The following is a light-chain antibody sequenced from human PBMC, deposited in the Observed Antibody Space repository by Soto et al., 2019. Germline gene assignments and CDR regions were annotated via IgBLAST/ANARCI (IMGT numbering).Light chain of an antibody. Sequence: DIQMTQSPSTLSASVGDRVTITCRASRSISSWLAWYQQKPGKAPKLLIYDASSLESGVPSRFSGSGSGTEFTLTISSLQPDDFATYYCQQYNSLTWTFGQGTKVEIK. CDR3: QQYNSLTWT. J-gene: IGKJ1*01. CDR1: RSISSW. CDR2: DAS. V-gene: IGKV1-5*01.